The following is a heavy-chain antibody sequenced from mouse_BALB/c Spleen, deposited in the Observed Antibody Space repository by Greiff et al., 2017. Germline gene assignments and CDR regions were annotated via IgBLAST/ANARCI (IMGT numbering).Heavy chain of an antibody. Sequence: QVQLKESGAELAKPGASVKMSCKASGYTFTSYWMHWVKQRPGQGLEWIGYINPSTGYTEYNQKFKDKATLTADKSSSTAYMQLSSLTSEDSAVYYCGGLGDPYYLDYWGQGTTLTVSS. D-gene: IGHD3-3*01. CDR2: INPSTGYT. J-gene: IGHJ2*01. CDR1: GYTFTSYW. V-gene: IGHV1-7*01. CDR3: GGLGDPYYLDY.